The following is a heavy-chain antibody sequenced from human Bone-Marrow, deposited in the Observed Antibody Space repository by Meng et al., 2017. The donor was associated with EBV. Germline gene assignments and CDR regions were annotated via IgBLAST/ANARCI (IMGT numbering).Heavy chain of an antibody. V-gene: IGHV3-53*01. CDR1: GFSVNNNY. CDR3: ARGSSSSLRFEDY. Sequence: GQLVESGGGLIQPGGSLRLSCAASGFSVNNNYMTWVRQAPGKGLEWVSVIYSGGSTYYADSVKGRFAISRDNSKNTLYLQMNTLRAEDTAVYYCARGSSSSLRFEDYWGQGTLVTVSS. D-gene: IGHD6-6*01. CDR2: IYSGGST. J-gene: IGHJ4*02.